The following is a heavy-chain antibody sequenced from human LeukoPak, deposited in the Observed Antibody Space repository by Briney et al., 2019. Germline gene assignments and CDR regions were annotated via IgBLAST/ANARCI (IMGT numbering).Heavy chain of an antibody. J-gene: IGHJ5*02. Sequence: GGSLRLSCAASGFTFSSSAMSWVRQAPGEGLEWVSGISTSGGSTYYADSVKGRFTISRDNSKNTLYLQMNSLRADDTAVYFCAKAIPSYKWWEFDPWGQGTLVTVSS. V-gene: IGHV3-23*01. CDR1: GFTFSSSA. CDR3: AKAIPSYKWWEFDP. D-gene: IGHD2-15*01. CDR2: ISTSGGST.